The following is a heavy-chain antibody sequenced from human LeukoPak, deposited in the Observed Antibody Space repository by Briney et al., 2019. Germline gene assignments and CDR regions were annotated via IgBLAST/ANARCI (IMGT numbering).Heavy chain of an antibody. Sequence: ASVKVSCKASVYSFTSHYMHWVRQAPGQGLEWMGLINPRGTSTIYAEKFQGRIIMTRDMSTTTDYMELSSLKSDDTAVYYCARDNSIHERGWWFDPWGQGTLVTVSS. CDR3: ARDNSIHERGWWFDP. J-gene: IGHJ5*02. CDR1: VYSFTSHY. V-gene: IGHV1-46*01. D-gene: IGHD3-10*01. CDR2: INPRGTST.